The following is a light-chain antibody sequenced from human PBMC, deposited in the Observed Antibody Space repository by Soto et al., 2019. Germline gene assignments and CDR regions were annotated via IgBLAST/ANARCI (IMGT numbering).Light chain of an antibody. J-gene: IGLJ2*01. CDR1: SSDVGYYNS. V-gene: IGLV2-14*03. CDR2: DVS. Sequence: QSALTQPASVSGSPGQSITISCTGTSSDVGYYNSVSWYQRHPGKVPKLIIYDVSSRPSGVSNRFSGFKSGNTAYLTISGLQAEDEADYYCSSYPSSETHVLFGGGTKLTVL. CDR3: SSYPSSETHVL.